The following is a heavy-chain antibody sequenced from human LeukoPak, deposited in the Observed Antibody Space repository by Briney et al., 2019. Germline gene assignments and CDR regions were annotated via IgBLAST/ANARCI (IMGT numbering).Heavy chain of an antibody. CDR1: GYTFTSYD. CDR2: MNPNSGNT. Sequence: GASVKVSCKASGYTFTSYDINWVRQATGQGLEWMGWMNPNSGNTGYAQKFQGRVTMTRNTSISTAYMELSSLRSEDTAVYYCARDHVTTSHYYYGMDVWSQGTTVTVSS. V-gene: IGHV1-8*01. CDR3: ARDHVTTSHYYYGMDV. J-gene: IGHJ6*02. D-gene: IGHD4-11*01.